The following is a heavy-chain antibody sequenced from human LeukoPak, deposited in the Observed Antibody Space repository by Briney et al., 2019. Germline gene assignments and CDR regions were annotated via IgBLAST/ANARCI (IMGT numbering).Heavy chain of an antibody. CDR1: GFTFSSYE. V-gene: IGHV3-48*03. D-gene: IGHD4-23*01. Sequence: GGSLRLSCAASGFTFSSYEMNWVRQAPGKGLEWVSYISSSGSTIYYADSVKGRFTISRDNAKNSLYLQMNSLRAEDTAVYYCAKDDYGGNPSAFDIWGQGTMVTVSS. J-gene: IGHJ3*02. CDR3: AKDDYGGNPSAFDI. CDR2: ISSSGSTI.